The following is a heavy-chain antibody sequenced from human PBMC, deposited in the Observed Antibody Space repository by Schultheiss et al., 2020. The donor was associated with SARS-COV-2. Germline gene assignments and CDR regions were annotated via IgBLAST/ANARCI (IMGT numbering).Heavy chain of an antibody. V-gene: IGHV4-4*02. CDR3: ARGWGYSYGYNPKYYYYYGLDV. Sequence: SETLSLTCAVSGGSISSSNWWSWVRQPPGKGLEWIGEINHSGSTNYNPSLKSRVTISVDTSKNQFSLKLRSVTAADTAVYYCARGWGYSYGYNPKYYYYYGLDVWGQGTTVTVSS. J-gene: IGHJ6*02. D-gene: IGHD5-18*01. CDR1: GGSISSSNW. CDR2: INHSGST.